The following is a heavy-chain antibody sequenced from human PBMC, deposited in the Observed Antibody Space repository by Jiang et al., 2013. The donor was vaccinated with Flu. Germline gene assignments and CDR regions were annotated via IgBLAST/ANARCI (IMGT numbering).Heavy chain of an antibody. Sequence: CVVSGFTFSSYGMHWVRQAPGKGLEWVAVIWYDGSNKYYADSVKGRFTISRDNSKNTLYLQMNSLRAEDTAVYYCARGLHTYYYDSSGTLVDYFDYWGQGTLVTVSS. V-gene: IGHV3-33*08. CDR3: ARGLHTYYYDSSGTLVDYFDY. J-gene: IGHJ4*02. CDR1: GFTFSSYG. CDR2: IWYDGSNK. D-gene: IGHD3-22*01.